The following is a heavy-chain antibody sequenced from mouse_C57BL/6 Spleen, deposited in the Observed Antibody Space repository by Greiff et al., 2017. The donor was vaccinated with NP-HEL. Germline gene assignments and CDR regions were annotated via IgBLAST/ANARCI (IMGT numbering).Heavy chain of an antibody. CDR1: GYTFTDYY. V-gene: IGHV1-26*01. CDR2: INPNNGGT. J-gene: IGHJ1*03. Sequence: EVQLQQSGPELVKPGASVKISCKASGYTFTDYYMNWVKQSHGKSLEWIGDINPNNGGTSYNQKFKGKATLTVDKSSSTAYMELRSLTSEDSAVYYCARGITTVVATWDSYWYFDVWGTGTTVTVSS. D-gene: IGHD1-1*01. CDR3: ARGITTVVATWDSYWYFDV.